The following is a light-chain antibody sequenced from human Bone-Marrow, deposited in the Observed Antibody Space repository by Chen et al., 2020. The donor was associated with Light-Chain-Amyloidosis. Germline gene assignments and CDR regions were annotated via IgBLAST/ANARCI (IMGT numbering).Light chain of an antibody. CDR3: QQYYSIPLT. J-gene: IGKJ4*01. CDR2: RAS. V-gene: IGKV4-1*01. Sequence: DIVMTQSPDSLAVSLGAMATINCKSSQSVLYSSNSENDLAWYQQKAGQPPKLLIDRASTRQSGVPDRFSGSGSGTDFTLTISSLQAEDVAVYFCQQYYSIPLTFGGGPRWRSN. CDR1: QSVLYSSNSEND.